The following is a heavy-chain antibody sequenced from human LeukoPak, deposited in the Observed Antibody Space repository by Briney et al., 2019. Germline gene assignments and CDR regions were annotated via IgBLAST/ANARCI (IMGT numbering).Heavy chain of an antibody. J-gene: IGHJ4*02. Sequence: GGTLSLSCEASGFTFSSHAMHWVRQAPGKGPEWVAATSYDGSSKHYADSVKGRFTISRDDSKNPLYLQMNSLRAEDTAVYFCARDRHSGSFYGYFDYWGQGTLVTVSS. V-gene: IGHV3-30*04. CDR3: ARDRHSGSFYGYFDY. D-gene: IGHD1-26*01. CDR2: TSYDGSSK. CDR1: GFTFSSHA.